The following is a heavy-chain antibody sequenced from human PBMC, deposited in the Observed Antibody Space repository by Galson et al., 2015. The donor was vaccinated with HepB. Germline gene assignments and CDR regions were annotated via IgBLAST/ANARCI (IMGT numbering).Heavy chain of an antibody. D-gene: IGHD2-8*01. Sequence: SLRLSCAASGFTFSSYAMSWVRQAPGRGLEWVSTISDRSDRTYYADSVKGRFTISRDSSKNTLFLQMNSLRADDTAVYYCAKGLGILTRDAFDIWGQGTMVTVSS. J-gene: IGHJ3*02. V-gene: IGHV3-23*01. CDR3: AKGLGILTRDAFDI. CDR1: GFTFSSYA. CDR2: ISDRSDRT.